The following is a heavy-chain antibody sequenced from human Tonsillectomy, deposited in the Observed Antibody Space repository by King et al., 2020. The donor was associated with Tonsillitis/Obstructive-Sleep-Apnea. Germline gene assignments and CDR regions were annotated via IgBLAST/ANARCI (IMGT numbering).Heavy chain of an antibody. CDR1: GGSISSYY. D-gene: IGHD3-3*01. J-gene: IGHJ4*02. Sequence: VQLQESGPGLVKPSETLSLTCTVSGGSISSYYWSWIRQPPGKGLEWIGYIYYSGSTNYNPSLKSRVTISVDTSKNQFSLKLSSVTAADTAVYYCAREDFWSGYSALYWGQGTLVTVSS. CDR3: AREDFWSGYSALY. V-gene: IGHV4-59*01. CDR2: IYYSGST.